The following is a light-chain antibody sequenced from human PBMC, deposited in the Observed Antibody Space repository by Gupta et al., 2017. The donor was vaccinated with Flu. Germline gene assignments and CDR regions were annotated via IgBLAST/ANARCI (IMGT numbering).Light chain of an antibody. CDR2: KAS. CDR3: QQENNYPLT. Sequence: DSQMTQSPSTLSASVGDRVSITCRASQSINNWLAWYQQKPGKAPKVLIYKASSLESGVPSRFSGSGSGTEFTLTISSLQPDDFATYYCQQENNYPLTFGGGTKVEIK. J-gene: IGKJ4*01. V-gene: IGKV1-5*03. CDR1: QSINNW.